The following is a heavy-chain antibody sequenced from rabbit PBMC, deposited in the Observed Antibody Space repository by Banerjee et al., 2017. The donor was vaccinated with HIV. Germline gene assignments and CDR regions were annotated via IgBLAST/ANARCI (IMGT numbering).Heavy chain of an antibody. Sequence: QEQLEESGGDLVKPGASLTLTCTASGFSFSSSYWICWVRQAPGKGLEWIACIYAGSSGSTYYASWAKGRFTISKTSSTTVTLQMTSLTAADTATYFCARDSYGTGGLLHLWGPGTLVTVS. CDR2: IYAGSSGST. CDR1: GFSFSSSYW. J-gene: IGHJ4*01. V-gene: IGHV1S45*01. D-gene: IGHD7-1*01. CDR3: ARDSYGTGGLLHL.